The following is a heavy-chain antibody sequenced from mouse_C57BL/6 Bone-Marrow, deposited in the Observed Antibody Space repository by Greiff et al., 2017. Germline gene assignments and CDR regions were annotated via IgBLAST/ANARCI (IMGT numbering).Heavy chain of an antibody. J-gene: IGHJ4*01. D-gene: IGHD2-5*01. CDR2: IYPGGGYT. V-gene: IGHV1-63*01. CDR1: GYTFTNYW. CDR3: ARGAYYSNPYYAMDY. Sequence: QVQLQQSGAELVRPGTSVKMSCKASGYTFTNYWIGWAKQRPGHGLEWIGDIYPGGGYTTYNEKFKGKATLTADKSSSTAYMQFSSLTSEDSAIYYCARGAYYSNPYYAMDYWGQGTSVTVSS.